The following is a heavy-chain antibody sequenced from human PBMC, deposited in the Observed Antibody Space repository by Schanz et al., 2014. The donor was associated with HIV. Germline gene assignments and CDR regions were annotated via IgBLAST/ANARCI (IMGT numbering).Heavy chain of an antibody. CDR1: GFTFSDYP. CDR2: IPYDGNND. D-gene: IGHD6-19*01. V-gene: IGHV3-7*03. J-gene: IGHJ4*02. CDR3: AKVAIHSSGWLPFDY. Sequence: EVQLVESGGGLVKPGRSLRLSCTTSGFTFSDYPVSWLRQAPGKGLEWVALIPYDGNNDFYADSVKGRFTISRDNAKNSLYLNMYSLRAEDTAVYYCAKVAIHSSGWLPFDYWGQGTLVTVSS.